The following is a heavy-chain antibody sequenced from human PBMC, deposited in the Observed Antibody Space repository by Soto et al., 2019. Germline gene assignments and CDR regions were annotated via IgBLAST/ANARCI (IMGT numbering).Heavy chain of an antibody. J-gene: IGHJ4*02. V-gene: IGHV3-23*01. CDR2: ISGSGAYT. CDR1: GFTFSSYG. CDR3: AKYGCSSTSCQCDY. D-gene: IGHD2-2*01. Sequence: PGGSLRLSCTASGFTFSSYGMHWVRQAPGKGLEWVSAISGSGAYTYYANSVKGRFTISRDNSKNTLYLQLNSLRAEDTAVYYCAKYGCSSTSCQCDYWGQGTRVTVSS.